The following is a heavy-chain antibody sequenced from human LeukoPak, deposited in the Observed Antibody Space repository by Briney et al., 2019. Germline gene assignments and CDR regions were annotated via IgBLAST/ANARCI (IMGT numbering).Heavy chain of an antibody. Sequence: PSQTLSLTCTVSGGSISSGGYYWSWIRQPPGKGLEWIGYIYHSGSTYYNPSLKSRVTISVDRSKNQFSLKLSSVTPEDTAVYYCARSLTNEAVDYWGQGTLVTVSS. V-gene: IGHV4-30-2*01. D-gene: IGHD1-1*01. CDR2: IYHSGST. CDR1: GGSISSGGYY. J-gene: IGHJ4*02. CDR3: ARSLTNEAVDY.